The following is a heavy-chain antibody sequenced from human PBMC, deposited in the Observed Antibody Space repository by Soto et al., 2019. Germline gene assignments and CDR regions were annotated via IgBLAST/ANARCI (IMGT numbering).Heavy chain of an antibody. V-gene: IGHV1-69*02. J-gene: IGHJ6*03. CDR1: GGTFSNYT. CDR2: IIPILGIA. CDR3: AKVSEMGSMTEGYSYYMDV. D-gene: IGHD3-10*01. Sequence: QVQLVQSGAEVKKSGSSVKVSCKASGGTFSNYTISWVRQAPGQGLEWMGRIIPILGIANYPQKFQGRVTITADKSTNTDYLELSSLRSEDTAMYYCAKVSEMGSMTEGYSYYMDVWGKGTTVTVSS.